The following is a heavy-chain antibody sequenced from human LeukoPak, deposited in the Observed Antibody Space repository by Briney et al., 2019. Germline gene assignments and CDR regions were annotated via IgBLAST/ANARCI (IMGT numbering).Heavy chain of an antibody. CDR3: ARLRYYYDSKAFDI. CDR2: IYYSGST. Sequence: SETLSLTCTVSGGSISSYYWSWIRQPPGKGLEWIGYIYYSGSTNYNPSLKSRVTISLDTSKNQFSLNLNSVTAADTAVYYCARLRYYYDSKAFDIWGQGTMVTVSS. CDR1: GGSISSYY. V-gene: IGHV4-59*08. J-gene: IGHJ3*02. D-gene: IGHD3-22*01.